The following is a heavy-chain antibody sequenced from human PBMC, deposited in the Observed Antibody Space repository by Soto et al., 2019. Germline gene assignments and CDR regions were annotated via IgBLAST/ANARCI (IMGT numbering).Heavy chain of an antibody. V-gene: IGHV1-46*01. CDR3: ARDTAEGIRFLEWPHYYYYGMDV. Sequence: ASVKVSCKASGYTFTKYYMHWVRQAPGQGLEWMGIINPSGGSTSYAQKFQGRVTMTRDTSTSTVYMELSSLRSEDTAVYYCARDTAEGIRFLEWPHYYYYGMDVWGQGTTVTVSS. J-gene: IGHJ6*02. CDR2: INPSGGST. D-gene: IGHD3-3*01. CDR1: GYTFTKYY.